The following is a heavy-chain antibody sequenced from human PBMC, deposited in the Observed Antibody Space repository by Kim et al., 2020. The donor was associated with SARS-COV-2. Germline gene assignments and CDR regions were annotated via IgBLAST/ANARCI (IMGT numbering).Heavy chain of an antibody. V-gene: IGHV4-30-2*01. Sequence: SETLSLTCAVSGGSISDFSWSWIRQPPGEGLEWVGSIYDTGRAFYNPALKSGATMSVDRTLNHSSLTLHSVTAADAAVDYCTRDEGFGLLDNWGSGT. D-gene: IGHD3-16*01. CDR3: TRDEGFGLLDN. CDR1: GGSISDFS. CDR2: IYDTGRA. J-gene: IGHJ4*02.